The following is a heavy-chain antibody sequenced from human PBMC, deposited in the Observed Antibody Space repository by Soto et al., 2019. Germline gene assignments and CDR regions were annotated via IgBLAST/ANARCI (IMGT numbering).Heavy chain of an antibody. J-gene: IGHJ4*02. CDR3: ARYSVVAALDY. CDR1: GGSFSGYY. Sequence: SETLSLTCAVYGGSFSGYYWSWIRQPPGKGLEWIGEINHSGSTNYNPSLKSRVTISVDTSKNQFSLKLSSVTAADTAVYYCARYSVVAALDYWGQGTLVTVSS. CDR2: INHSGST. V-gene: IGHV4-34*01. D-gene: IGHD2-15*01.